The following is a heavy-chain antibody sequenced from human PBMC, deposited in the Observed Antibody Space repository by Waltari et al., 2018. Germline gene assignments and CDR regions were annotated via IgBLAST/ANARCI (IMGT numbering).Heavy chain of an antibody. CDR3: ARIYGSGSPIPSVDY. V-gene: IGHV4-39*01. Sequence: QLQLQESGPGLVKPSETLSLTFTVSGCSLRRSTSYWRWIPQPPGKGLDWIASIYHSGSTYSNPSLKSRVTISVDTSKNQFSLKLTSVTAADTAVYYCARIYGSGSPIPSVDYWGQGTLVTVSS. J-gene: IGHJ4*02. CDR2: IYHSGST. CDR1: GCSLRRSTSY. D-gene: IGHD3-10*01.